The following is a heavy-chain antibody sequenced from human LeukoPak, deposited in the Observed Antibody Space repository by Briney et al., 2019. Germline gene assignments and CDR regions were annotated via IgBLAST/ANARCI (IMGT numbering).Heavy chain of an antibody. J-gene: IGHJ6*03. CDR3: ARTPYYYYYMDV. CDR2: MNPNSGNT. V-gene: IGHV1-8*01. Sequence: ASVKVSCKASGYTFTSYDINWVRQATGQGLEWMGWMNPNSGNTGYAQKFQGRVTMTRNTSISTAYMELSSLRSEDAAVYYCARTPYYYYYMDVWGEGTTVTVSS. CDR1: GYTFTSYD.